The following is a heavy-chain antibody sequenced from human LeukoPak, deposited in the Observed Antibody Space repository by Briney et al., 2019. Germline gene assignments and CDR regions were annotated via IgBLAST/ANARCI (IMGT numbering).Heavy chain of an antibody. J-gene: IGHJ4*02. CDR1: GFTFSSYG. Sequence: GRSLRLSCAASGFTFSSYGIHGVRQAPGKGLEWVAVISYDGSNKYYADSVKGRFTISRDNSKNTLYLQMNSLRTEDTAVYYCAKETAAKYSSGWTGGGPSLQYWGQGTLVTVSS. V-gene: IGHV3-30*18. CDR3: AKETAAKYSSGWTGGGPSLQY. D-gene: IGHD6-19*01. CDR2: ISYDGSNK.